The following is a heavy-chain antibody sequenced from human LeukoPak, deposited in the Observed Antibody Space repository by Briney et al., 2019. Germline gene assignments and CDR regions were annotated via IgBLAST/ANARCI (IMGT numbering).Heavy chain of an antibody. CDR2: INAGNGNT. D-gene: IGHD3-16*02. J-gene: IGHJ4*02. V-gene: IGHV1-3*01. CDR1: GYTFTSYA. CDR3: ARPYDYVWGSYRYTLDY. Sequence: ASVKVSCKASGYTFTSYAMHWVRQAPGQRLEWMGWINAGNGNTKYSQKFQGRVTITRDTSASTAYMELSSLRPEDTAVYYCARPYDYVWGSYRYTLDYWGQGTLVTVSS.